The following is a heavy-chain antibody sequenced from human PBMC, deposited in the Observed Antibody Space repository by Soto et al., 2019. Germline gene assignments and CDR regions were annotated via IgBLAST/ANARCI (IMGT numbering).Heavy chain of an antibody. Sequence: EVQLLESGGGLLQPGGSLRLSCAASGFTFRSYAMSWVRQAPGKGQEWVSAIGGSSGSTDYADSVKGRFTISRDNSKNTLFLQMNSLRAEDTAVYYCAKDRSSTSCYAFDYWGQGTLVTVSS. V-gene: IGHV3-23*01. CDR2: IGGSSGST. CDR3: AKDRSSTSCYAFDY. J-gene: IGHJ4*02. D-gene: IGHD2-2*01. CDR1: GFTFRSYA.